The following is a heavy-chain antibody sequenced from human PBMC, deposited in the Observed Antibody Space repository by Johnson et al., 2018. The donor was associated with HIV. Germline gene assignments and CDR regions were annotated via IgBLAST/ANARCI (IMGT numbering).Heavy chain of an antibody. CDR3: ASGVTARAPLLI. CDR1: GFTFNNYG. Sequence: QVQLVESGGDVVQPGGSLRLSCAASGFTFNNYGMHWVRQAPGKGLGWVAFIRYDGSNKYYVDSVKGRFTISRDNSKNTLYLQMNSLRAEDTAMYYCASGVTARAPLLIWGQGTMVTVSS. V-gene: IGHV3-30*02. CDR2: IRYDGSNK. J-gene: IGHJ3*02. D-gene: IGHD6-6*01.